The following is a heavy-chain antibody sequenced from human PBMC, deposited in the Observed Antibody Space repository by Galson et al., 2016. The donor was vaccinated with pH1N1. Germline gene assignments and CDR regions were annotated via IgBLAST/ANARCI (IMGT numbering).Heavy chain of an antibody. CDR3: ARPAEQQWLVILPFGY. J-gene: IGHJ4*02. CDR1: GYTFTDYY. CDR2: INPNSDVT. V-gene: IGHV1-2*02. Sequence: SVKVSCKASGYTFTDYYIHWVRQAPGKGLEWMGWINPNSDVTKYAQKFQDRVTMTRDTSINTAYMELSGLTSDDTAVYYCARPAEQQWLVILPFGYWGQGILVTVSS. D-gene: IGHD6-19*01.